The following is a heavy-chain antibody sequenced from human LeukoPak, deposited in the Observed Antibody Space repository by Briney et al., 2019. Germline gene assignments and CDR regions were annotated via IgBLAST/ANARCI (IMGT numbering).Heavy chain of an antibody. Sequence: GGSLRLSCAASGFTFSSYWMHWVRQAPGKGLVWFSRINGDGSSTNYADSVKGRFTISRDNAKNTVYLQMNGLRAEDTAVYYCSRKRGFVPFDLWGQGTMVTVSS. CDR3: SRKRGFVPFDL. CDR1: GFTFSSYW. CDR2: INGDGSST. D-gene: IGHD6-25*01. V-gene: IGHV3-74*01. J-gene: IGHJ3*01.